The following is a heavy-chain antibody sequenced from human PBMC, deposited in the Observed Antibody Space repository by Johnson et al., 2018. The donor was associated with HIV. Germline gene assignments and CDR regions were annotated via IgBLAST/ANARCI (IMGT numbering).Heavy chain of an antibody. D-gene: IGHD1-26*01. CDR3: AKAPIVGTQGGLGAFDI. J-gene: IGHJ3*02. CDR1: GLTFSGYG. Sequence: QVQLVESGGGMVQPGGSLRLSCAASGLTFSGYGMHWVRQAPGKGLEWVAVIWYDGSIKYYADSVKGRFTISRDNSKNTLYLQMNSLRAEDTAVYYCAKAPIVGTQGGLGAFDIWGQGTMVTVSS. V-gene: IGHV3-33*06. CDR2: IWYDGSIK.